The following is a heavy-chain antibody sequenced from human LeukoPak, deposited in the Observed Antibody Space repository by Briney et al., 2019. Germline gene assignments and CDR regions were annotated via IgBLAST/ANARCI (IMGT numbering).Heavy chain of an antibody. D-gene: IGHD3-22*01. J-gene: IGHJ5*02. CDR1: GFTFSDYY. CDR2: ISSSSSYT. Sequence: GGSLRLSCAASGFTFSDYYMSWIRQAPGKGLEWVSYISSSSSYTNYADSVKGRFTISRDNAKNSLYLQMNSLRAEDTAVYYCAREKQWLGYNWFDPWGQGTLVTVSS. V-gene: IGHV3-11*06. CDR3: AREKQWLGYNWFDP.